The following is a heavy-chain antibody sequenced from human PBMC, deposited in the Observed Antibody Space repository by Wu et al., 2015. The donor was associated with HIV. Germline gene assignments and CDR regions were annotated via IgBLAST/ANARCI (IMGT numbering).Heavy chain of an antibody. J-gene: IGHJ4*02. CDR2: ISVYNGNR. CDR1: GYSLSRYG. V-gene: IGHV1-18*01. Sequence: QVQLVQSGAEVKKPGASVNVSCKTSGYSLSRYGISWVRQAAGQGLEWMGWISVYNGNRNYGQKFQGRLTLTTDTSTNTTYMELSSLRSEDTAVYYCARLEWSVSPQGGYWGQGTLVIVSS. CDR3: ARLEWSVSPQGGY. D-gene: IGHD3-3*01.